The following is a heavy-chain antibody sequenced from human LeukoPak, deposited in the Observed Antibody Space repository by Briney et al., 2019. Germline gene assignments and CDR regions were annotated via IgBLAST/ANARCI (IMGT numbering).Heavy chain of an antibody. CDR1: GGSISSYY. J-gene: IGHJ6*03. CDR3: ARAPERWYSYGSYTYYYMDV. V-gene: IGHV4-59*01. Sequence: SETLSLTCTVSGGSISSYYWNWIRQPPGKGLEWIGSISYSGSTKYNPSLESRVTISVDTSKNQISLKLSSVTAADTTVYYCARAPERWYSYGSYTYYYMDVWGKGTTVTISS. D-gene: IGHD5-18*01. CDR2: ISYSGST.